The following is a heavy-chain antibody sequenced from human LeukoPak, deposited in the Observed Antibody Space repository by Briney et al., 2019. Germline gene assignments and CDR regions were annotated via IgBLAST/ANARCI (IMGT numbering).Heavy chain of an antibody. CDR1: GFSFGSFE. CDR3: ATKQWLAPPPDS. J-gene: IGHJ4*02. V-gene: IGHV3-74*01. CDR2: INTDGTVT. D-gene: IGHD6-19*01. Sequence: GGSLRLSCTASGFSFGSFEMNWVRQAPGKGLESVSRINTDGTVTTYADSVKGRFTVSRDNADNTMFLQMNSVRDEDTAVYYCATKQWLAPPPDSWGQGTPVTVSS.